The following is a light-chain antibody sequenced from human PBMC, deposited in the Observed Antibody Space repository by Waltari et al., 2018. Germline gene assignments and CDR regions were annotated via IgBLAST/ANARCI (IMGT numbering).Light chain of an antibody. CDR1: STDIGHYNY. CDR2: DVT. V-gene: IGLV2-14*03. Sequence: QSALTQPASVSGSPGQSITISCTGTSTDIGHYNYVSWYQQHPGKAPKLIFYDVTKRPSGIFGRFSGSKSGNTASLIISGLEAEDESDVYCSSYRRGSTVVFGGGTKLTVL. CDR3: SSYRRGSTVV. J-gene: IGLJ2*01.